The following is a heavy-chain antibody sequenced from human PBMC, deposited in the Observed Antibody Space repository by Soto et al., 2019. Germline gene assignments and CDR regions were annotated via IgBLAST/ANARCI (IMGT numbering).Heavy chain of an antibody. J-gene: IGHJ4*02. CDR1: EFTFSTFS. Sequence: EVQLVESGGGSVQPGGSLRLSCAASEFTFSTFSMNWVRQAPGRGLEWISYISGGGRPISYADSVKGRFTISRDNAKNSLYLQMDSLTDEDTAVYYCARDLGWAFDCWGQGTLVTVSS. CDR2: ISGGGRPI. CDR3: ARDLGWAFDC. V-gene: IGHV3-48*02. D-gene: IGHD6-19*01.